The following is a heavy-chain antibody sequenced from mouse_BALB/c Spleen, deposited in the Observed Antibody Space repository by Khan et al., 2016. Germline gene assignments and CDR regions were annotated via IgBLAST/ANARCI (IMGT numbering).Heavy chain of an antibody. CDR3: ASSGYAY. Sequence: QVQLQQSGAELAKPGASVKMSCKASGYTFTSYWMHWVKQRPGQGLEWIGYINPSTGYTEYNQKFKDKATLTADKSSSTAYLQLSSLTCEDSAVYYCASSGYAYWGQGTLVTVSA. CDR1: GYTFTSYW. CDR2: INPSTGYT. J-gene: IGHJ3*01. V-gene: IGHV1-7*01. D-gene: IGHD3-1*01.